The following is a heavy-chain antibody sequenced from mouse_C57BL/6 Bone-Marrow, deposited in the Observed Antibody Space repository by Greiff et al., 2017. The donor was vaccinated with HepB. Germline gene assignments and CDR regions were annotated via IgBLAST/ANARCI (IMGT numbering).Heavy chain of an antibody. CDR1: GFSFTTYA. CDR2: IRSKSNNYAT. Sequence: EVKVVESGGGLVQPKGSLKLSCAASGFSFTTYAMNWVRQAPGKGLEWVARIRSKSNNYATYYADSVKDRFTISRDDSESMLYLQMNNLKTEDTAMYYCGSLAWFAYWGQGTLVTVSA. J-gene: IGHJ3*01. V-gene: IGHV10-1*01. CDR3: GSLAWFAY.